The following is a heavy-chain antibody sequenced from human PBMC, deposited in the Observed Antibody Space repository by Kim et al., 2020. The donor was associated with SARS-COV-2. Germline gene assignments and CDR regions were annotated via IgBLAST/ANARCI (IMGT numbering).Heavy chain of an antibody. CDR3: AKEELSGRYSGSYYPPDY. J-gene: IGHJ4*02. D-gene: IGHD1-26*01. CDR2: ISGSGGST. Sequence: GGSLRLSCAASGFTFSSYAMSWVRQAPGKGLEWVSAISGSGGSTYYADSVKGRFTISRDNSKNTLYLQMNSLRAEDTAVYYCAKEELSGRYSGSYYPPDYWGQGTLVTVSS. V-gene: IGHV3-23*01. CDR1: GFTFSSYA.